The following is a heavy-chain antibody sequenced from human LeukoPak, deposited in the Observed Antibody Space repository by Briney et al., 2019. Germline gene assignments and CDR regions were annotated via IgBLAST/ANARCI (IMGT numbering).Heavy chain of an antibody. Sequence: GGSLRLSCAASGFTVSSSYMIWVRQPPGKGLEWVSSIFPSGGEIHYADSVRGRFTISRDNSKSTLSLQMNSLRAEDTAIYYCATYRQVLLPFESWGQGTLVTVSS. V-gene: IGHV3-53*01. CDR2: IFPSGGEI. CDR1: GFTVSSSY. CDR3: ATYRQVLLPFES. D-gene: IGHD2-8*02. J-gene: IGHJ4*02.